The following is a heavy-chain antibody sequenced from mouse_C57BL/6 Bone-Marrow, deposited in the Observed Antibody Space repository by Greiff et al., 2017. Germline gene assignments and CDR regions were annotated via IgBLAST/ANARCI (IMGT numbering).Heavy chain of an antibody. CDR3: AGAGSQAWFAY. J-gene: IGHJ3*01. Sequence: EVMLVESGGGLVKPGGSLKLSCAASGFTFSDYGMHWVRQAPEKGLEWVAYISSGSSTIYYADTVKGRFTISRDNAKNTLFLHMTSLRSEDTAMYYCAGAGSQAWFAYWGQGTLVTVSA. CDR2: ISSGSSTI. CDR1: GFTFSDYG. D-gene: IGHD1-1*01. V-gene: IGHV5-17*01.